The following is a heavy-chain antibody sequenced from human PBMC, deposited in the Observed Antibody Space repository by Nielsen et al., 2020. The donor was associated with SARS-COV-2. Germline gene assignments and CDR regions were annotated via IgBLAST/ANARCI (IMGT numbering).Heavy chain of an antibody. CDR3: ARGDLVVVPSPILGLGPFFYYFYLDV. D-gene: IGHD2-2*01. CDR2: VSHSGSI. V-gene: IGHV4-4*02. J-gene: IGHJ6*03. CDR1: GGSVSSNDW. Sequence: SATLSLTCAVSGGSVSSNDWWTWVRQSPGQGLEWIGEVSHSGSINYNPSLKSRFTLSMDKSKRQFSLRLTSVSAADTAVYFCARGDLVVVPSPILGLGPFFYYFYLDVWGKGTTVIVSS.